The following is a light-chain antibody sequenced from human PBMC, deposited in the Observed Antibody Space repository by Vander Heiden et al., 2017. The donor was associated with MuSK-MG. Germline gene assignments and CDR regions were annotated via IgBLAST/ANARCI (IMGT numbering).Light chain of an antibody. Sequence: VLTQSPATLSFSPGERATLSCRARQRVSRYLAWYQQKAGQAPRLLIYDASNRATGIPAIFSGSGSGTYCTLTISSLEPEYFAFYYCQQRCYWPPFGGGTKVEIK. CDR2: DAS. CDR3: QQRCYWPP. J-gene: IGKJ4*01. V-gene: IGKV3-11*01. CDR1: QRVSRY.